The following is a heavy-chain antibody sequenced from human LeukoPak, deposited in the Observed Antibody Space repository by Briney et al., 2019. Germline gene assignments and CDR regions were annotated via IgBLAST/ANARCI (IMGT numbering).Heavy chain of an antibody. CDR3: ARAIPYWYFDL. J-gene: IGHJ2*01. V-gene: IGHV4-31*03. Sequence: SQTLSLTCTVSGGTISSGGYYWIWIRQHPGKGLVWLGYINDSGSTYYNPALKSRVSISVDTSKNQFSLRLSSVTAADTAVYSCARAIPYWYFDLWGRGTLVTVSS. CDR2: INDSGST. CDR1: GGTISSGGYY.